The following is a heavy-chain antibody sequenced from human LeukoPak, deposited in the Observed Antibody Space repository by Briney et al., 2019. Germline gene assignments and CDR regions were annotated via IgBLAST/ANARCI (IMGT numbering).Heavy chain of an antibody. CDR1: GFTFSSYW. Sequence: GGSLRLSCAAPGFTFSSYWMSWVRQAPGKGLEWVANIKQDGSEKYYVDSVKGRFTISRDNAKNSLYLQMNSLRAEDTAVYYCARDRIIAAAGTYMDVWGKGTTVTVSS. D-gene: IGHD6-13*01. CDR2: IKQDGSEK. CDR3: ARDRIIAAAGTYMDV. V-gene: IGHV3-7*01. J-gene: IGHJ6*03.